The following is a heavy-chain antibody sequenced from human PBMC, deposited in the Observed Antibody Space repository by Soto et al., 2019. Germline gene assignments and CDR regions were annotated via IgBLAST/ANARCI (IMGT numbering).Heavy chain of an antibody. CDR1: GYTFTSYG. CDR3: AREFRAVTTPDLFDY. J-gene: IGHJ4*02. CDR2: ISAYNGNT. D-gene: IGHD4-17*01. V-gene: IGHV1-18*01. Sequence: ASVKVSCKASGYTFTSYGISWVRQAPGQGLEWMGWISAYNGNTNYAQKLQGRVTMTTDTSTSTAYMELRSLRSDDTAVYYCAREFRAVTTPDLFDYWGQGTLVTVSS.